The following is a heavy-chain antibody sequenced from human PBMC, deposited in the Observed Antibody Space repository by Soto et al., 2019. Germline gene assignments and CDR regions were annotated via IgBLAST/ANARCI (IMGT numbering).Heavy chain of an antibody. J-gene: IGHJ4*01. D-gene: IGHD6-19*01. CDR1: GASINSASYY. Sequence: PSETLSLTCTVSGASINSASYYWSWIRQRPGEGLEWIGFISYSGNTYHSPSLKSRLVLSVDTSKNQFSLKLTSVTAADTAVYYCARVHVMVVAGSTFDYWGHGTLVT. V-gene: IGHV4-30-4*01. CDR3: ARVHVMVVAGSTFDY. CDR2: ISYSGNT.